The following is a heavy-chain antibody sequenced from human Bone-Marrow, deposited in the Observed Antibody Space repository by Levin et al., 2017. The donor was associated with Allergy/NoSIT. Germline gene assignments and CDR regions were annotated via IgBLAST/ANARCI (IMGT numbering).Heavy chain of an antibody. CDR3: ARDRLVVRGALEY. D-gene: IGHD3-10*01. CDR2: ISSSGVTT. CDR1: GFTFSSYA. Sequence: GGSLRLSCAASGFTFSSYAMSWVRQAQGQGLEWVSGISSSGVTTHYADSVKGRFTISRDSSENTLYLQMNSLTAEDTAVYYCARDRLVVRGALEYWGQGTLVTVSS. V-gene: IGHV3-23*01. J-gene: IGHJ4*02.